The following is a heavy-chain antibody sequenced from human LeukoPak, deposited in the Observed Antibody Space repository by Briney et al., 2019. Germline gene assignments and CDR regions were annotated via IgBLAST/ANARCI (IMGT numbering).Heavy chain of an antibody. Sequence: ASVKVSCKASGYTFTSYDINWVRQASGQGLEWMGWMSPKSGKTGYAQKFQGRVTITRDTSISTAYMELSILTSEDTAVYYCARTPPRGLIDYWGQGTLVTVSS. CDR1: GYTFTSYD. CDR2: MSPKSGKT. V-gene: IGHV1-8*02. J-gene: IGHJ4*02. CDR3: ARTPPRGLIDY. D-gene: IGHD3-16*01.